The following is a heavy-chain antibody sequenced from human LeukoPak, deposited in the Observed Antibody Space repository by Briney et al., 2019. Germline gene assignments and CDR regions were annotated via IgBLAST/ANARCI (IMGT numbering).Heavy chain of an antibody. CDR3: AKSRYVEMPNGRYFDY. CDR2: IYYNGNT. V-gene: IGHV4-59*01. D-gene: IGHD5-24*01. Sequence: PSETLSLTCTVSDGSITKYYWSWIRQPPGKGLEWIGYIYYNGNTKYNPSLESRVTISVDTSKNQFSLKLSSVTAADTAVYYCAKSRYVEMPNGRYFDYWGQGTLVTVSS. CDR1: DGSITKYY. J-gene: IGHJ4*02.